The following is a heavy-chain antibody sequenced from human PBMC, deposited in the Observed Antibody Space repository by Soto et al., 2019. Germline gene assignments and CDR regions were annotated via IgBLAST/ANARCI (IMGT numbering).Heavy chain of an antibody. J-gene: IGHJ4*02. V-gene: IGHV3-30*18. Sequence: PGGSLRLSCAASGFTFSSYGMHWVRQAPGKGLEWVAVISYDGSNKYYADSVKGRFTISRDNSKNTLYLQMNSLRAEDTAVYYCAKDHEARDIVATTPPLDYWGQGTLVTVSS. CDR3: AKDHEARDIVATTPPLDY. CDR1: GFTFSSYG. D-gene: IGHD5-12*01. CDR2: ISYDGSNK.